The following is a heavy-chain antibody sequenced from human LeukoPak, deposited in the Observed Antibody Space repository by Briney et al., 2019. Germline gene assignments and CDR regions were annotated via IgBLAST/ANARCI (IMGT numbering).Heavy chain of an antibody. CDR3: TNGSSRVGGNTGLEFDY. D-gene: IGHD1-26*01. CDR2: IKSKTDDGTT. Sequence: GGSLRLSCAASGFTFSNALMCWVRQAPGEGVEWVGRIKSKTDDGTTDYAAPVKGRFTISTDASKNTLSLQMNSLKTEESVVYYSTNGSSRVGGNTGLEFDYWGEGTLVTVSS. V-gene: IGHV3-15*01. J-gene: IGHJ4*02. CDR1: GFTFSNAL.